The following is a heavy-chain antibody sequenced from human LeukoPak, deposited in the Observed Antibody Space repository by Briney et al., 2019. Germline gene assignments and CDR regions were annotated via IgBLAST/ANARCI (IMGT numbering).Heavy chain of an antibody. D-gene: IGHD5-24*01. CDR3: ARGTMATIK. J-gene: IGHJ4*02. Sequence: GGSLRLSCAASGFTFSSYAMHWVRQAPGKGLEWVAVISYDGSNKYYADSVKGRFTISRDNAKNSLYLQMNSLRAEDTAVYYCARGTMATIKWGQGTLVTVSS. CDR2: ISYDGSNK. CDR1: GFTFSSYA. V-gene: IGHV3-30-3*01.